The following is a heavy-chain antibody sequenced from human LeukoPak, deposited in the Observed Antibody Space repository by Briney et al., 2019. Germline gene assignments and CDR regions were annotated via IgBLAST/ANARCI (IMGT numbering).Heavy chain of an antibody. CDR3: ARTGYDYVWGSYPLRS. V-gene: IGHV4-39*07. CDR2: IYYSGST. CDR1: GGSISSSSYY. J-gene: IGHJ4*02. D-gene: IGHD3-16*01. Sequence: SETLSLTCTVSGGSISSSSYYWGWIRQPPGKGLEWIGRIYYSGSTYYNPSLKSRVTISVDTSKNQFSLKLSSVTAADTAVYYCARTGYDYVWGSYPLRSWGQGTLVTVSS.